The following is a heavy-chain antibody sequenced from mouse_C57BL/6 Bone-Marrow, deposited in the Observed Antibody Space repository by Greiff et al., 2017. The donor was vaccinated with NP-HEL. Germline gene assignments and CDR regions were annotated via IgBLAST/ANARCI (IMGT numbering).Heavy chain of an antibody. D-gene: IGHD2-3*01. J-gene: IGHJ3*01. V-gene: IGHV1-81*01. CDR3: ARWDGYYGWFAY. Sequence: LQQSGAELARPGASVKLSCKASGYTFTSYGISWVKQRTGQGLEWIGEIYPRSGNTYYNEKFKGKATLTADKSSSTAYMELRSLTSEDSAVYFCARWDGYYGWFAYWGQGTLVTVSA. CDR2: IYPRSGNT. CDR1: GYTFTSYG.